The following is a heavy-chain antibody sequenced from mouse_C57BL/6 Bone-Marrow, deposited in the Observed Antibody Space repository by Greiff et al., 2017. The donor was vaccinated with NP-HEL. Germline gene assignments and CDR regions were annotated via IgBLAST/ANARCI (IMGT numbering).Heavy chain of an antibody. J-gene: IGHJ2*01. CDR1: GYSITSGYY. V-gene: IGHV3-6*01. CDR2: ISYDGSN. D-gene: IGHD4-1*01. CDR3: ARGLGRNY. Sequence: VQLQQSGPGLVKPSQSLSLTCSVTGYSITSGYYWNWIRQFPGNKLEWMGYISYDGSNNYNPSLKNRITITRDTSKNQFFLKLNSVTAADTATYSCARGLGRNYWGQGTTLTVSS.